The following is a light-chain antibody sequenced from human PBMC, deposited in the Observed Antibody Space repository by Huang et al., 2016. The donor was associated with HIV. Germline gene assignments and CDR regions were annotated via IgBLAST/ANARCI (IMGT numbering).Light chain of an antibody. CDR2: GAS. CDR1: QGVSSGY. Sequence: EIVLTQSPGTLSFSPGERTTLSCRASQGVSSGYLAWYQQKPGQAPMLLIYGASIRATGIPGRFSGSGSGTDFTLTISRLQPEDFAVYYCQQYGSSPGTFGQGTKVEVK. CDR3: QQYGSSPGT. J-gene: IGKJ1*01. V-gene: IGKV3-20*01.